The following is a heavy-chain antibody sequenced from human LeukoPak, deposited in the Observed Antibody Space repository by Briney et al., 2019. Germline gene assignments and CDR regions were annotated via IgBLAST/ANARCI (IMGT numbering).Heavy chain of an antibody. Sequence: SGGSLRLSCAASGFTFSDYYISWIRQAPGKGLEWVSYISSSGSTIYYADSVKGRFTISRDNAKNSLYLQMNSLRAEDTAAYYCARDRSIVVVMGYFDLWGRGTLVTVSS. CDR1: GFTFSDYY. D-gene: IGHD3-22*01. J-gene: IGHJ2*01. CDR3: ARDRSIVVVMGYFDL. CDR2: ISSSGSTI. V-gene: IGHV3-11*01.